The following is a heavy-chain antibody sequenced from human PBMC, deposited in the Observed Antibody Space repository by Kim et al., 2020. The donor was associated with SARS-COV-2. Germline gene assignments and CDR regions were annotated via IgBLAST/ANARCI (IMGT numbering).Heavy chain of an antibody. CDR3: AKDDCSGGSCYGYYYYGMDV. CDR2: ISGSGGST. D-gene: IGHD2-15*01. Sequence: GGSLRLSCAASGFTFSSYAMSWVRQAPGKGLEWVSAISGSGGSTYYADSVKGRFTISRDNSKNTLYLQMNSLRAEDTAVYYCAKDDCSGGSCYGYYYYGMDVWGQGTTVTVSS. CDR1: GFTFSSYA. J-gene: IGHJ6*02. V-gene: IGHV3-23*01.